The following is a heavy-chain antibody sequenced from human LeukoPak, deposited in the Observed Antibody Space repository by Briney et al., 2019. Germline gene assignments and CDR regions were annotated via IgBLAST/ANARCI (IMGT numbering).Heavy chain of an antibody. J-gene: IGHJ5*02. CDR2: IQKDGSLK. CDR3: TRLRGESPRSFDP. CDR1: GFTFSSHW. Sequence: GGSLRLSCAASGFTFSSHWMSWVRQAPGKGLEWVANIQKDGSLKYYVDSVRGRFTISRDNAKNSLYLQMNSLRAEDTAVYYCTRLRGESPRSFDPWGQGTLVTVSS. V-gene: IGHV3-7*01. D-gene: IGHD3-10*01.